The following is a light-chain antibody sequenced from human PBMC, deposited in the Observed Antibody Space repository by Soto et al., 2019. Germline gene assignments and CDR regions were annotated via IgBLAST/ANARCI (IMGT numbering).Light chain of an antibody. Sequence: DIQMTQSPSSLSASVGDRVTITCRASQSISSNLNWYQQKPGKGPKFLIYGASSLQSGVPSRFSGSGAGTDFTLTISSLQPEDFETYYCQQSYRFHRTFGKGAKVDIX. CDR2: GAS. CDR3: QQSYRFHRT. J-gene: IGKJ1*01. CDR1: QSISSN. V-gene: IGKV1-39*01.